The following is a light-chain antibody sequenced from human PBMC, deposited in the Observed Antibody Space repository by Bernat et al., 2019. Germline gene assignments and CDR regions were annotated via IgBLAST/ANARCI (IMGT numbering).Light chain of an antibody. V-gene: IGLV2-11*01. CDR2: DVT. CDR1: SSDVGGYNF. J-gene: IGLJ1*01. CDR3: CSYAGSDTSV. Sequence: QSALTQPRSVSGSPGQSVTISCTGASSDVGGYNFVSWYQQHPGKVPKLMIYDVTERPSGVPDRFSGSKSGNTASLTISGLQAEDEADYYCCSYAGSDTSVFGPVTKVTVL.